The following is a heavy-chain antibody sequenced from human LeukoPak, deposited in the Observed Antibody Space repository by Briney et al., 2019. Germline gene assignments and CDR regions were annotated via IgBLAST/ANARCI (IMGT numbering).Heavy chain of an antibody. CDR3: ATGAGSGNNRPPDVFDI. V-gene: IGHV3-74*01. D-gene: IGHD4-23*01. J-gene: IGHJ3*02. CDR1: GLTFSRYW. Sequence: GGPLRLSCEASGLTFSRYWMHWVRHPPGGGLVWVSRINPYGSNTKYADSVKGRFTISRDNAKNTLYLQMNSLGVEDTATYHCATGAGSGNNRPPDVFDIWGQGALVTVSS. CDR2: INPYGSNT.